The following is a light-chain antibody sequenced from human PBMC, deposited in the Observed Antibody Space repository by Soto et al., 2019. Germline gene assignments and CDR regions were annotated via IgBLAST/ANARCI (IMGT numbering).Light chain of an antibody. CDR2: DAS. V-gene: IGKV3-11*01. J-gene: IGKJ4*01. CDR1: QSVSSY. Sequence: EIVLTQSPATLSLSPGERATLSCRASQSVSSYLAWYQQKPGQAPRLFIYDASNRATGIPPRFSGSGSGTDFTLTISSLEPEDFAVYYCQQRSNWPPLTFGGGTKVEIK. CDR3: QQRSNWPPLT.